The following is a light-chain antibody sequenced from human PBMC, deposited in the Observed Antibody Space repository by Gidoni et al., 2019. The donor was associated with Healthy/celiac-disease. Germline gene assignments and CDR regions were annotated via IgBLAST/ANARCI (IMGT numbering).Light chain of an antibody. J-gene: IGLJ2*01. CDR3: RSYDSSLSGHVV. V-gene: IGLV1-40*01. Sequence: QSVLTQPPSVSGAPGQRVTIPCTGRSSNIGAGYDVHWSQQLPGTAPKLLIYGNSKRPSAVPDRFSGSKSGTSASLASTGLQAEDEADYYCRSYDSSLSGHVVFGGGTKLTVL. CDR2: GNS. CDR1: SSNIGAGYD.